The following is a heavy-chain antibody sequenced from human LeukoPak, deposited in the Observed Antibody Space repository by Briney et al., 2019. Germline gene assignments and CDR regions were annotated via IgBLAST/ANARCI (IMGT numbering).Heavy chain of an antibody. CDR1: GRTFSSYA. J-gene: IGHJ5*02. D-gene: IGHD3-9*01. Sequence: SVKVSCKASGRTFSSYAISWVRQAPGQGLEWMGGIIPIFGTANYAQKFQGRVTTTADESTSTAYMELSSLRSEDTAVYYWARDPGYYDILTGYYKGNWFDPWGQGTLVTVSS. V-gene: IGHV1-69*01. CDR2: IIPIFGTA. CDR3: ARDPGYYDILTGYYKGNWFDP.